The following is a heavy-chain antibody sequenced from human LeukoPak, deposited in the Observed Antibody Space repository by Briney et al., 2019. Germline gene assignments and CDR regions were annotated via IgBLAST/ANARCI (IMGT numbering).Heavy chain of an antibody. V-gene: IGHV4-39*01. D-gene: IGHD3-10*01. CDR3: ARVPRGLPDYYYGMDV. Sequence: KPSETLSLTCTVSSGSISSNNYYWGWIRQPPGKGLEWIGSIYYSGSPYYKPSLKSRVTISADTSKNQFSLKLSSVTAADTAVYYCARVPRGLPDYYYGMDVWGQGTTVTVSS. J-gene: IGHJ6*02. CDR1: SGSISSNNYY. CDR2: IYYSGSP.